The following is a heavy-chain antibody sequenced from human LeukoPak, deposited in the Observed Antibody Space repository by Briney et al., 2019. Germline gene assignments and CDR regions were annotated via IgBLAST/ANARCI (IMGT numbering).Heavy chain of an antibody. CDR3: ARDQGYLDY. Sequence: ASVKVSCKASGYTFTSYYXHWVRQXPGQXLXWMGIIXXXXXXXXXXXXXXGXVXXXXXXXXXXVXXEXSSLRSEDTAVYYCARDQGYLDYWGQGTLVTVSS. CDR2: IXXXXXXX. V-gene: IGHV1-46*01. J-gene: IGHJ4*02. CDR1: GYTFTSYY. D-gene: IGHD2-2*01.